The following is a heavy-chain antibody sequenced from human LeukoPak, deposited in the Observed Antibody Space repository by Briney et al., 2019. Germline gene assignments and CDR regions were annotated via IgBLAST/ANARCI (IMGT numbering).Heavy chain of an antibody. CDR2: INHSGST. CDR1: GGSISSRNW. Sequence: SETLSLTCAVSGGSISSRNWWSWVRQPPGKGLEWIGEINHSGSTNYNPSLKSRVTISVDTSKNQFSLKLSSVTAADTAVYYCARGEYSSSSGAFDIWGQGTMVTVSS. D-gene: IGHD6-6*01. CDR3: ARGEYSSSSGAFDI. J-gene: IGHJ3*02. V-gene: IGHV4-4*02.